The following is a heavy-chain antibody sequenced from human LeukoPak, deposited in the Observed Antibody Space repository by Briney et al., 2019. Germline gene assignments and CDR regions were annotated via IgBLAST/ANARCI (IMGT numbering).Heavy chain of an antibody. J-gene: IGHJ4*02. Sequence: SETLSLTCAVSGGSISSGGYSWSWIRQPPGKGLEWIGYIYHSGITYYNPSLKSRVTMSLDRSKNQFSLKLTSVTAADTAVYYCARRVVAIFYFDYRGQGALVTVSS. V-gene: IGHV4-30-2*01. CDR2: IYHSGIT. CDR1: GGSISSGGYS. CDR3: ARRVVAIFYFDY. D-gene: IGHD3-3*01.